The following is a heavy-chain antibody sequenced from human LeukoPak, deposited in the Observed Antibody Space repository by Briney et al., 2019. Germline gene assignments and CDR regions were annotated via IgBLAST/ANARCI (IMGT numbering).Heavy chain of an antibody. J-gene: IGHJ5*02. Sequence: PGGSLRLSCAASGFTFSSYGMHSVRQAPGKGLEWVAVLWYDVGNQYYADSVKGRFTISRDNSKNTLYLQMNSLRAEDTGVYYCARGQYSGPDITSNWFDPWGQGTLVTVSS. D-gene: IGHD5-12*01. V-gene: IGHV3-33*01. CDR2: LWYDVGNQ. CDR3: ARGQYSGPDITSNWFDP. CDR1: GFTFSSYG.